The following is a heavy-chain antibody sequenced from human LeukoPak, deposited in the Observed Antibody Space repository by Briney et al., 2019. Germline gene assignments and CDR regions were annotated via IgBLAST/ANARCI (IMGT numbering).Heavy chain of an antibody. D-gene: IGHD1-20*01. Sequence: GGSLRLSCAASGFTFSSYAMSWVRQAPGKGLEWVSAISGSGGSTYYADSVKGRFTISRDNSNNMVYLQMNSLRDEDTAVYYCARDNFGFDYWGQGTLVTVSS. J-gene: IGHJ4*01. CDR2: ISGSGGST. CDR3: ARDNFGFDY. CDR1: GFTFSSYA. V-gene: IGHV3-23*01.